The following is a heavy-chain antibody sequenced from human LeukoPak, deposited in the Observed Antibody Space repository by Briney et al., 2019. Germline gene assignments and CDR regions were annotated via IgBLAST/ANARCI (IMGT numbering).Heavy chain of an antibody. Sequence: GGSLRLSCAASGFTFDDYAMHCVRQAPGKGLEWVSLISGDGSRTYYAESVKGRFTISRDNSKDSLNLQMNSLRTEDTAFYYCAKVRPTRFVESSGWLELGYWGQGTLVTVSS. CDR3: AKVRPTRFVESSGWLELGY. V-gene: IGHV3-43*02. J-gene: IGHJ4*02. CDR1: GFTFDDYA. CDR2: ISGDGSRT. D-gene: IGHD6-19*01.